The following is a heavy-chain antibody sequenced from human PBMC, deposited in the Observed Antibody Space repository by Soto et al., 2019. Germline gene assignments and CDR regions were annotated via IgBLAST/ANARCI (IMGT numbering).Heavy chain of an antibody. CDR3: VRTSLVVAAATREDY. V-gene: IGHV3-74*01. CDR1: GFTFSSYW. Sequence: PGGSLRLSCAASGFTFSSYWMNWVRQAPGKGLVWVSRINSDGSSTSYVDSVKGRFTISRDNAKNTLYLQMNSLRAEDTAVYYCVRTSLVVAAATREDYWGQGTLVTVSS. J-gene: IGHJ4*02. D-gene: IGHD2-15*01. CDR2: INSDGSST.